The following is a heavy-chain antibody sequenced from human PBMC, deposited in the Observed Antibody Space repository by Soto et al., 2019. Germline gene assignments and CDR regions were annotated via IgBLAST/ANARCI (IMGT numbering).Heavy chain of an antibody. J-gene: IGHJ4*02. CDR3: ASPASSSWQFDY. CDR2: ISAYNGNT. Sequence: ASVKVSCKASGYTFTSYGISWVRQAPGQGLEWMGWISAYNGNTNYAQKLQGRVTMTTDTSTSTAYTELRSLRSDDTAVYYCASPASSSWQFDYWGQGTLVTVSS. D-gene: IGHD6-13*01. CDR1: GYTFTSYG. V-gene: IGHV1-18*04.